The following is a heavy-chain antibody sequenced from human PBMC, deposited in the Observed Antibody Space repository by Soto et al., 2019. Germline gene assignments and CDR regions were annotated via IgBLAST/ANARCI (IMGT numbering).Heavy chain of an antibody. J-gene: IGHJ6*02. CDR3: AREETAWPLAYGLDV. CDR1: GFSFSTYS. D-gene: IGHD2-21*02. V-gene: IGHV3-21*01. CDR2: IGRRSDI. Sequence: EVQLVESGGGLVKPGGSLRLSCEASGFSFSTYSMHWVRQAPGKGLEWVSSIGRRSDIYYADSVKGRFTISRDNAKNSVFLQMNSLRDEDTAVYYCAREETAWPLAYGLDVWGQGTTVTVSS.